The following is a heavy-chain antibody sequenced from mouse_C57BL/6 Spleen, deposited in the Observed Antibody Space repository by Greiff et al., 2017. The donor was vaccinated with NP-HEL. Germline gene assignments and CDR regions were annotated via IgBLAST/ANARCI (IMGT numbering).Heavy chain of an antibody. D-gene: IGHD1-1*01. J-gene: IGHJ4*01. Sequence: EVQGVESGGGLVQPGGSLKLSCAASGFTFSDYYMYWVRQTPEKRLEWVAYISNGGGSTYYPDTVKGRFTISRDNAKNTLYLQMSRLKSEDTAMYYCASRGYGSSYGAMDYWGQGTSVTVSS. V-gene: IGHV5-12*01. CDR1: GFTFSDYY. CDR3: ASRGYGSSYGAMDY. CDR2: ISNGGGST.